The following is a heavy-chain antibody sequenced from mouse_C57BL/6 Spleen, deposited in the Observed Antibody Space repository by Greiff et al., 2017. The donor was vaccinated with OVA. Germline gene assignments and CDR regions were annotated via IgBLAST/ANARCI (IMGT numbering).Heavy chain of an antibody. CDR1: GYTFTSYW. CDR2: FNPSIGGT. D-gene: IGHD1-1*01. Sequence: QVQLQQPGTELVKPGASVKLSCKASGYTFTSYWMHWLKQRPGQGLEWFGNFNPSIGGTTYNEKFKSNAQLTVDKSSSTAYMQLSSLTSEESAVYDGERIYGSSPYYFDYWGQGTTLTVSS. V-gene: IGHV1-53*01. CDR3: ERIYGSSPYYFDY. J-gene: IGHJ2*01.